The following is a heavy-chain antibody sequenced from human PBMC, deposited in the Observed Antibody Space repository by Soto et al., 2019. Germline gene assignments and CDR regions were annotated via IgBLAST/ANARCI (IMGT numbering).Heavy chain of an antibody. D-gene: IGHD3-10*01. CDR1: GFTFSSYW. Sequence: EVQLVESGGGLVQPGGPLRLSCAASGFTFSSYWMSWVRQAPGKGLEWVANIKQDESEKDYVDSVKGRFTISRDNAKKSLSLEMKGLRAEDTAVYYCARGVRCRERVYYLDFWGQGTLVTVSS. V-gene: IGHV3-7*01. CDR2: IKQDESEK. J-gene: IGHJ4*02. CDR3: ARGVRCRERVYYLDF.